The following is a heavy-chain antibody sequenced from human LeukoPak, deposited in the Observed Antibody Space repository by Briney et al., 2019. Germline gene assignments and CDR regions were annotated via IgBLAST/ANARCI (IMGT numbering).Heavy chain of an antibody. Sequence: GGSLRLSCAASGFTFNTYAMSWVRQAPGKGLEWVSTISGSGGSTYYADSVKGRFTISRDNSKNTLHLQMNSLRAEDTAVYYCAKSAYYDSSGFYREYYFDYWGQGTLVTVSS. J-gene: IGHJ4*02. V-gene: IGHV3-23*01. CDR2: ISGSGGST. CDR3: AKSAYYDSSGFYREYYFDY. D-gene: IGHD3-22*01. CDR1: GFTFNTYA.